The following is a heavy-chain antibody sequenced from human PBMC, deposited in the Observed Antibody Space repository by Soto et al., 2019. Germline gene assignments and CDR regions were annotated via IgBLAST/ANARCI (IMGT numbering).Heavy chain of an antibody. D-gene: IGHD4-17*01. J-gene: IGHJ4*02. V-gene: IGHV1-69*02. Sequence: QVQLVQSGAEVKKPGSSVKVSCKASGGTFSSYTISWVRQAPGQGLEWMGRIIPILGIANYAQKFQGRGTITADKSTSTAYMELSSLRSEDTAVYYCASGYGEERVYFDYWGQGTLVTVSS. CDR2: IIPILGIA. CDR3: ASGYGEERVYFDY. CDR1: GGTFSSYT.